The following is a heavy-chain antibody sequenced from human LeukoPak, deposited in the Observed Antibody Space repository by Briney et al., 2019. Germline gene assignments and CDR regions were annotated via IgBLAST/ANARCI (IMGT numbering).Heavy chain of an antibody. CDR1: GFTFSSYW. D-gene: IGHD4-23*01. J-gene: IGHJ4*02. CDR2: INSDGSST. Sequence: GGSLRLSCAASGFTFSSYWMHWVRQAPGKGLVWVSRINSDGSSTSYADSVKGRFTISRDNAKNTLYLQMNSLRAEDTAVYYCASLGIYYGGNPLDYWGQGTLVTVSS. CDR3: ASLGIYYGGNPLDY. V-gene: IGHV3-74*01.